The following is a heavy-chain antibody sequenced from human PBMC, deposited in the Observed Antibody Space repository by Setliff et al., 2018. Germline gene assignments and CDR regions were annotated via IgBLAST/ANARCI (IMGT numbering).Heavy chain of an antibody. CDR2: INAANGNT. Sequence: ASVKVSCKASRYTFTSYGVHWVRQAPGQRLEWTGWINAANGNTKYSQKFQGRVTITRDTSASTAYMELRSLRPDDTAVYYCVRGSGPWVVVAIPFDRWGQGTLVTVSS. CDR1: RYTFTSYG. J-gene: IGHJ4*02. V-gene: IGHV1-3*01. D-gene: IGHD2-2*02. CDR3: VRGSGPWVVVAIPFDR.